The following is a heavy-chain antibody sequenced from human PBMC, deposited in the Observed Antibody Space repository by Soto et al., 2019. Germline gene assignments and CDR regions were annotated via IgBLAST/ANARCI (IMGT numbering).Heavy chain of an antibody. V-gene: IGHV3-21*01. CDR3: ARDGSPLSMVSFMDV. CDR2: ISSSSSYI. CDR1: GFTFSSYS. J-gene: IGHJ6*02. D-gene: IGHD2-8*01. Sequence: EVQLVESGGGLVKPGGSLRLSCAASGFTFSSYSMNWVRQAPGKGLEWVSSISSSSSYIYYADSVKGRFTISRDNAKNSLYLQMNSLRAEDTAVYYCARDGSPLSMVSFMDVWGQGTTVTVSS.